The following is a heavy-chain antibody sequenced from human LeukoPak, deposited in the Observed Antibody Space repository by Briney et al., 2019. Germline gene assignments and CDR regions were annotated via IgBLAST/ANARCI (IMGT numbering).Heavy chain of an antibody. CDR2: INSDGSST. J-gene: IGHJ4*02. V-gene: IGHV3-74*01. CDR1: GFTFSGYW. CDR3: ARDMDDSSGYAFDY. Sequence: GGSLRLSCAASGFTFSGYWMHWVRQAPGKGLVWVSRINSDGSSTSNADSVKGRFTISRDNAKNTPYLQMNSLRAEDTAVYYCARDMDDSSGYAFDYWGQGTLVTVSS. D-gene: IGHD3-22*01.